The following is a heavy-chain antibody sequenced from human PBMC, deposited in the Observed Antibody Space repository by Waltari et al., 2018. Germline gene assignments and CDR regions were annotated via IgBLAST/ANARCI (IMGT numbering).Heavy chain of an antibody. V-gene: IGHV3-21*01. Sequence: AASGFTFSSYSMNWVRQAPGKGMEWVSSISSSSSYIYYADSVKGRFTISRDNAKNALYLQMNSLRAEDTAVYYWARDPTVAGTEVDIWGQGTMVTVSS. J-gene: IGHJ3*02. CDR2: ISSSSSYI. CDR1: GFTFSSYS. CDR3: ARDPTVAGTEVDI. D-gene: IGHD6-19*01.